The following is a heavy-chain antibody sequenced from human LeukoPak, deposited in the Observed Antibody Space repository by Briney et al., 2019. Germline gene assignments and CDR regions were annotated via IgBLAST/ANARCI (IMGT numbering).Heavy chain of an antibody. CDR3: TTDGRSKYCSSTNCYYYFYMHV. D-gene: IGHD2-2*01. V-gene: IGHV3-15*01. CDR2: IKSKTDGGTT. J-gene: IGHJ6*03. CDR1: GFTFSNAW. Sequence: GGSLRLSCAASGFTFSNAWMSWVRQAPGKGLEWVGRIKSKTDGGTTDYAAPVKGRFTISRDDSKNTLYLQMNSLKTEDTAVYYCTTDGRSKYCSSTNCYYYFYMHVWGKGTTVTVSS.